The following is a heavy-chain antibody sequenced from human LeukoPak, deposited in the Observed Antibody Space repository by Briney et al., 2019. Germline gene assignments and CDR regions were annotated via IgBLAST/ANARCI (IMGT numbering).Heavy chain of an antibody. CDR3: KYGLDV. Sequence: PGGSLRLSCAPSGVTLTYAWVNWVRQAPGKGLEWVGRYKSNTDGWTTDYAAPVKGRFSISRDDSKTTLYLQMNNLINVGGYHSILKYGLDVWGQGTAVTVSS. CDR2: YKSNTDGWTT. D-gene: IGHD3-10*02. J-gene: IGHJ6*02. V-gene: IGHV3-15*01. CDR1: GVTLTYAW.